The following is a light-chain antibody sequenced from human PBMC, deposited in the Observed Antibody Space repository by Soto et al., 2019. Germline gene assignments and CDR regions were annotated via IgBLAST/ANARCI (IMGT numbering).Light chain of an antibody. Sequence: EIVLTQSPGTLSLSPGERATLSCRASQSVSSSYLAWHQQKPGQAPRLLIYGASSRATGIPDRFSGSGSGTNFTLTISRLEPEDFAVYYCQQYGRSPATFGQGTKVEIK. V-gene: IGKV3-20*01. CDR3: QQYGRSPAT. J-gene: IGKJ1*01. CDR2: GAS. CDR1: QSVSSSY.